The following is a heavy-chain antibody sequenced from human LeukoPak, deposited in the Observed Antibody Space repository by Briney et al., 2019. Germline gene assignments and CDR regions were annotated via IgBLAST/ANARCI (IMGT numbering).Heavy chain of an antibody. J-gene: IGHJ4*02. CDR1: GGSFSGYY. D-gene: IGHD3-22*01. V-gene: IGHV4-34*01. CDR2: INHSGST. CDR3: ARTRDYYDSSGYRSRKPTRRLFDY. Sequence: SETLSLTCAVYGGSFSGYYWSWIRQPPGKGLEWIGEINHSGSTNYNPSLKSRVTISVDTSKNQFSLKLSSVTAADTAVYYCARTRDYYDSSGYRSRKPTRRLFDYWGQGTLVTVSS.